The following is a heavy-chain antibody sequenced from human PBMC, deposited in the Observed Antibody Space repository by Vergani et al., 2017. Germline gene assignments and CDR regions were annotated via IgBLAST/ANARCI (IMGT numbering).Heavy chain of an antibody. CDR1: GFTFSSYG. CDR2: IRYDGSNK. V-gene: IGHV3-30*02. CDR3: AKDRDRFFDY. J-gene: IGHJ4*02. D-gene: IGHD3-3*01. Sequence: QVQLVESGGGVVQPGGSLRLSCAASGFTFSSYGMHWVRQAPGKGREWVAFIRYDGSNKYYADSVKGRFTISRDNSKNTLYLQMNSLRAEDTPVYYCAKDRDRFFDYWGQGTLVTVSS.